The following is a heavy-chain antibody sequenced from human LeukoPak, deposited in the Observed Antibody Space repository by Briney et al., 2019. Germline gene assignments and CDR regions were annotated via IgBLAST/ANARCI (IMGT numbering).Heavy chain of an antibody. V-gene: IGHV4-4*09. CDR2: IYTSGST. CDR1: GGPISSYY. Sequence: SETLSLTCTVSGGPISSYYWSWIRQPPGKGLEWIGYIYTSGSTNYNPSLKSRVTISVDTSKNQFSLKLSSVTAADTAVYYCARQEDAFDIWGQGTMVTVSS. J-gene: IGHJ3*02. CDR3: ARQEDAFDI.